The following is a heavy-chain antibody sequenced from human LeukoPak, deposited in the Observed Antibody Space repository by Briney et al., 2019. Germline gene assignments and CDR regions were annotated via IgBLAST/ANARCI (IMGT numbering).Heavy chain of an antibody. J-gene: IGHJ4*02. D-gene: IGHD5-18*01. CDR2: IYYSGST. V-gene: IGHV4-39*07. CDR3: ARDASRIQLWPL. Sequence: GSLRLSCAASGFTFSSYSMNWVRQAPGKGLEWIGSIYYSGSTHYSPSLKSRVTISVDMSKNQFSLKLSSVTAADTAIYYCARDASRIQLWPLWGQGTLVTVSS. CDR1: GFTFSSYS.